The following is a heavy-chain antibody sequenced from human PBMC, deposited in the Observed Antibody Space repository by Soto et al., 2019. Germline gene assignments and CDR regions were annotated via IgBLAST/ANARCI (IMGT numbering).Heavy chain of an antibody. J-gene: IGHJ4*02. Sequence: SETLSLTCTVSGGSISSGDYYWSWIRQPPGKGLEWIGYIYYSGSTYYNPSLKSRVTISVDTSKDQFSLKLSSVTAADTAVYYCPRVDYYVWGNPLYSFDYWARAPRSTFSS. CDR2: IYYSGST. CDR1: GGSISSGDYY. CDR3: PRVDYYVWGNPLYSFDY. V-gene: IGHV4-30-4*01. D-gene: IGHD3-16*01.